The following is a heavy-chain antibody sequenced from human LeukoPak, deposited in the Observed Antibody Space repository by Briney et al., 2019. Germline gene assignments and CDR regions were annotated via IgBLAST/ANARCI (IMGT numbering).Heavy chain of an antibody. J-gene: IGHJ6*02. CDR2: MNPNSGNT. D-gene: IGHD6-13*01. V-gene: IGHV1-8*01. CDR3: ARGLSSSWYRNYYGMDV. CDR1: GYTFTSYD. Sequence: GASVRVSCKASGYTFTSYDINWVRQATGQGLEWMGWMNPNSGNTGYAQKFQGRVTMTRNTSISTAYMELSSLRSEDTAVYYCARGLSSSWYRNYYGMDVWGQGTTVTVSS.